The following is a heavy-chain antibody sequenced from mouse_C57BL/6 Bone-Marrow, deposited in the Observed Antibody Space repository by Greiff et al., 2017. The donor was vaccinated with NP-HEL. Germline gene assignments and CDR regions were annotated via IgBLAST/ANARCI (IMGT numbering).Heavy chain of an antibody. CDR2: MSSGGSYT. CDR1: GFTFSSYG. CDR3: ASPYDYDVAWFAY. Sequence: EVQRVESGGGGVKPGGSLKLSCAASGFTFSSYGMSWVRQTPDKRLEWVATMSSGGSYTYYPDSVKGRFTISRDNAKNTLYLQMSSLKSEDTAMYYCASPYDYDVAWFAYWGQGTLVTVSA. J-gene: IGHJ3*01. D-gene: IGHD2-4*01. V-gene: IGHV5-6*01.